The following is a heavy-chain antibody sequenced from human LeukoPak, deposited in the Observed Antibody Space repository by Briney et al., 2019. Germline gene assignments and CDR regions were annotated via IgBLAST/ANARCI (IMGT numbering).Heavy chain of an antibody. CDR3: ATHGGLLGFDP. CDR2: IKQDGSEK. D-gene: IGHD3-16*01. CDR1: GFSISNYW. V-gene: IGHV3-7*01. J-gene: IGHJ5*02. Sequence: PGGSLRLSCAASGFSISNYWMSWVRQTLGKGLEWVANIKQDGSEKYYVDSVKGRFTISRDNAKNSLYLQMKSLRAEDTAVYYCATHGGLLGFDPRGQGTLVTVSS.